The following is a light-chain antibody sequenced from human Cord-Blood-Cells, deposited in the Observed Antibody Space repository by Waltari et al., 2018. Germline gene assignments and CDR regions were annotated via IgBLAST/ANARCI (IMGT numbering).Light chain of an antibody. V-gene: IGKV1-5*01. Sequence: DIQMTQSPYTLSASVGDRVTITCRASQSISSWLAWYQQKPGKAPKLLIYDASSLESGVPSRLSGSGSGTEFTLTISSLQPDDFATYYCQQYNSYSWTFGQGTKVEIK. J-gene: IGKJ1*01. CDR3: QQYNSYSWT. CDR1: QSISSW. CDR2: DAS.